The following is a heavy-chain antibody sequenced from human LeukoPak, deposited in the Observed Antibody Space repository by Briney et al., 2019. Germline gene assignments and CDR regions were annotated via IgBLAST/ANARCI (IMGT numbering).Heavy chain of an antibody. CDR2: IKQDGSEK. CDR3: AAEGYGDYGDAFDI. D-gene: IGHD4-17*01. V-gene: IGHV3-7*03. J-gene: IGHJ3*02. Sequence: GGSLRLSCAASGFIFSSHWMTWVRQAPGRGLEWVAIIKQDGSEKFYVDSVKGRFTISRDNAKNSLYLQMNSLRAEDTAMYYCAAEGYGDYGDAFDIWGQGTMVTVS. CDR1: GFIFSSHW.